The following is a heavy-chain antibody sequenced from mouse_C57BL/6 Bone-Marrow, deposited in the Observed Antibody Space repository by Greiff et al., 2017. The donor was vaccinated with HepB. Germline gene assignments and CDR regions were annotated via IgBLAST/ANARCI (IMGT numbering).Heavy chain of an antibody. Sequence: VQLQQSGPELVKPGASVKISCKASGYTFTDYYMNWVKQSHGKSLEWIGDINPNNGGTSYNQKFKGKATLTVDKSSSTAYMELRSLTSEDSAVYYCARRDYYSYWGQGTTLTVSS. CDR1: GYTFTDYY. V-gene: IGHV1-26*01. J-gene: IGHJ2*01. CDR2: INPNNGGT. CDR3: ARRDYYSY.